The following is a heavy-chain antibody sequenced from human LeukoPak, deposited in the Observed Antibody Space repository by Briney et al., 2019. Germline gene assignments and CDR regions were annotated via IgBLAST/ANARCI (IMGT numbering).Heavy chain of an antibody. Sequence: PSETLSLTCTVSGVSISSYYWSWVRQPPGKGLEWIGYIYYSGNTNYNPSLKSRVTISVDPSKNQFSLKLNSVTAADTAVYYCARGFSSNWYVDPWGQGTLVTVSS. CDR2: IYYSGNT. CDR1: GVSISSYY. V-gene: IGHV4-59*12. D-gene: IGHD6-13*01. J-gene: IGHJ5*02. CDR3: ARGFSSNWYVDP.